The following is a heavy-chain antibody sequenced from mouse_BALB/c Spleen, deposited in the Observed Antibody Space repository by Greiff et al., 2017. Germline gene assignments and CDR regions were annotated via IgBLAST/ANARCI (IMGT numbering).Heavy chain of an antibody. CDR3: ARTVVGGVGYFDY. D-gene: IGHD1-1*01. J-gene: IGHJ2*01. CDR1: GYTFTSYV. Sequence: EVHLVESGPELVKPGASVKMSCKASGYTFTSYVMHWVKQKPGQGLEWIGYINPYNDGTKYNEKFKGKATLTSDKSSSTAYMELSSLTSEDSAVYYCARTVVGGVGYFDYWGQGTTLTVSS. CDR2: INPYNDGT. V-gene: IGHV1-14*01.